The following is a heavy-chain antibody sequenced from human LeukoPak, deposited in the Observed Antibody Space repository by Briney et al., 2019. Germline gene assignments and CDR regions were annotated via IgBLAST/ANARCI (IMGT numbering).Heavy chain of an antibody. J-gene: IGHJ4*02. CDR2: INHSGST. Sequence: PSETLSLTCAVYGGSFSGYYWSWIRQPPGKGPEWIGEINHSGSTNYNPSLKSRVTISVDTSKNQFSLKLSSVTAADTAVYYCARVGPRRMATIIPAYYFDYWGQGTLVTVSS. V-gene: IGHV4-34*01. CDR3: ARVGPRRMATIIPAYYFDY. CDR1: GGSFSGYY. D-gene: IGHD5-24*01.